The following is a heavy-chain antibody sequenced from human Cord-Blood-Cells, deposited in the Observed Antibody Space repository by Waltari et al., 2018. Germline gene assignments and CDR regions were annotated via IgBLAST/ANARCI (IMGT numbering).Heavy chain of an antibody. CDR3: ARVDKTTVTTDY. D-gene: IGHD4-17*01. CDR1: GYY. CDR2: INPNSGGT. Sequence: GYYMHWVRQAPGQGLEWMGWINPNSGGTNYAQKFQGRVTMTRDTSISTAYMELSRLRSDDTAVYYCARVDKTTVTTDYWGQGTLVTVSS. J-gene: IGHJ4*02. V-gene: IGHV1-2*02.